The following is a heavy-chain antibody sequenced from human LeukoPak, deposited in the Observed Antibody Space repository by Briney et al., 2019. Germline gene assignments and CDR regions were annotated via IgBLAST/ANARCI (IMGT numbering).Heavy chain of an antibody. Sequence: SETLSLTCTVSGGSINNYYWSWLRQPPGKGLEWIGYIYYIGNTNYNPSLTSRLIISVDTSKNQFSLKLRSVTAADTAVYFCARASSTPGSGYYPFDYWGQGTLVTVSS. CDR3: ARASSTPGSGYYPFDY. D-gene: IGHD3-3*01. J-gene: IGHJ4*02. CDR2: IYYIGNT. V-gene: IGHV4-59*01. CDR1: GGSINNYY.